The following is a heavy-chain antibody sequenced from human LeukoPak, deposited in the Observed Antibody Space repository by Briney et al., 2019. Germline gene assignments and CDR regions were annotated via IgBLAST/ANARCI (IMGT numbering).Heavy chain of an antibody. D-gene: IGHD3-10*01. Sequence: SETLSLTCAVYGYSITIGYYWGWIRQPPGKGLEWIGSIYHSGSTYYNPSLKSRVTISVATSKHQFSLKLSSVTAADTAVYYCARGSLFLSLWFGELYVYWGQGTLVTVSS. CDR1: GYSITIGYY. J-gene: IGHJ4*02. CDR3: ARGSLFLSLWFGELYVY. CDR2: IYHSGST. V-gene: IGHV4-38-2*01.